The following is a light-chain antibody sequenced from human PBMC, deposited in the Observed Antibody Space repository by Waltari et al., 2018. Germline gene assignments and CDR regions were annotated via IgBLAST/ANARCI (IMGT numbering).Light chain of an antibody. CDR1: QGISNW. V-gene: IGKV1-5*03. Sequence: DIQMTQSPSTLSASVGDRVTITCRASQGISNWLAWYQQKPGKAPKLLIYKASNLESGVPSRFSGSGSGTEFTLTISSLQPDDFATYYCQQYDNYWTFGQGTKVEI. CDR3: QQYDNYWT. J-gene: IGKJ1*01. CDR2: KAS.